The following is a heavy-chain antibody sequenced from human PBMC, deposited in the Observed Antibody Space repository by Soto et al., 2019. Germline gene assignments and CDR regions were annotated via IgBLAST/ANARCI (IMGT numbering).Heavy chain of an antibody. Sequence: PSKTLSLTWAVDSDCLSDNYCNWLRQPPGKGLEWIGEINHSGNTNYNPSLRIRVTISIDTSKNQVSLNLRSVSASDTAVYYCARGSGKFHAWGQGTPVTVSS. V-gene: IGHV4-34*01. CDR2: INHSGNT. J-gene: IGHJ5*02. CDR3: ARGSGKFHA. CDR1: SDCLSDNY. D-gene: IGHD6-25*01.